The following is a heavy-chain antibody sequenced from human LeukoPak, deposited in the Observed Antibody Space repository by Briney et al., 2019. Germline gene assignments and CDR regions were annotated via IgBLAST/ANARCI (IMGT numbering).Heavy chain of an antibody. CDR3: AREGGPYRPLDY. Sequence: SETLSLTCGVSGGSITNTNYWTWVRQPPGKGLEWIGEVNLQGSTNYNPSLMGRVAISVDTSENHISLQLTSVTAAVTAVYYCAREGGPYRPLDYSGQGTLVTVSS. CDR1: GGSITNTNY. CDR2: VNLQGST. J-gene: IGHJ4*02. V-gene: IGHV4-4*02.